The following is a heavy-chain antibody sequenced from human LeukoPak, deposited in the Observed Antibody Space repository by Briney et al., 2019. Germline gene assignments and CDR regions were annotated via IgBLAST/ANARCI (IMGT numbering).Heavy chain of an antibody. V-gene: IGHV4-34*01. J-gene: IGHJ3*02. Sequence: PSETLSLTCAVYGGSFSGYYWSWIRQPPGKGLEWIGEINHSGSTNYNPSLKSRVTISVDTSENQFSLKLSSVTAADTAVYYCARRHYDFWSGYWPDQAFDIWGQGTMVTVSS. CDR1: GGSFSGYY. D-gene: IGHD3-3*01. CDR3: ARRHYDFWSGYWPDQAFDI. CDR2: INHSGST.